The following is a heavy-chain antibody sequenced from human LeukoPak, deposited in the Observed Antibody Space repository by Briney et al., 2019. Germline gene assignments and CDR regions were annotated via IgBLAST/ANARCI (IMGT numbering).Heavy chain of an antibody. CDR2: IYYSGST. Sequence: SETLSLTCTVSGGSISSYYWSWIRQPPGKGLEWIGYIYYSGSTNYNPSLKSRVTISVDTSKNQFSLQLNSVTPEDTAVYYCASGRTVYYYYMDVWGKGTTVTVSS. V-gene: IGHV4-59*12. CDR3: ASGRTVYYYYMDV. J-gene: IGHJ6*03. D-gene: IGHD2-8*01. CDR1: GGSISSYY.